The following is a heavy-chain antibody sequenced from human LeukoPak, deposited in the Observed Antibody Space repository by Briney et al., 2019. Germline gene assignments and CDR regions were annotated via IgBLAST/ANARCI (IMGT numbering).Heavy chain of an antibody. J-gene: IGHJ5*02. D-gene: IGHD6-19*01. Sequence: GGSLRLFCAASGFTFSDYYMSWIRQARGKGLEWVSYISSSCSTIYYADSGKGRFTISRDNAKNSLYLQMNSLRAEDTAVYYCAKDRLETGYSSGWYTNWFDPWGQGTLVTVSS. CDR1: GFTFSDYY. CDR2: ISSSCSTI. CDR3: AKDRLETGYSSGWYTNWFDP. V-gene: IGHV3-11*01.